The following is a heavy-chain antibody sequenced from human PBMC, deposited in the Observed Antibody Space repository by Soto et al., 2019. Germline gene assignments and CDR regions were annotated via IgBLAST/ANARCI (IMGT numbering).Heavy chain of an antibody. CDR2: IIPIFGTA. CDR3: ARPPPLTNXYGSGSSRSYYYYGMDV. J-gene: IGHJ6*02. CDR1: GGTFSSYA. Sequence: SVKVSCKASGGTFSSYAISWVRQAPGQGLEWMGGIIPIFGTANYAQKFQGRVTITADESTSTAYMELSSLRSEDTAVYYCARPPPLTNXYGSGSSRSYYYYGMDVWGQGTTVTVSS. D-gene: IGHD3-10*01. V-gene: IGHV1-69*13.